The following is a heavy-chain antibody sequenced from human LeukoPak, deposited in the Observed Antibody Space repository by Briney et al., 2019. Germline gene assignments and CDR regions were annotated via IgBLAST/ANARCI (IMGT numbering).Heavy chain of an antibody. CDR2: IWFDGSNQ. J-gene: IGHJ4*02. Sequence: PGRSLSLSCAASGFIFTSHGMHWVRQAPGKGLEWVAVIWFDGSNQFYADSVKGRFTISRDNSKNTLYLQMNSLRAEDTAVYYCARGPYSSSWYYFEYWGQGTLVTVSS. CDR1: GFIFTSHG. V-gene: IGHV3-33*01. D-gene: IGHD6-13*01. CDR3: ARGPYSSSWYYFEY.